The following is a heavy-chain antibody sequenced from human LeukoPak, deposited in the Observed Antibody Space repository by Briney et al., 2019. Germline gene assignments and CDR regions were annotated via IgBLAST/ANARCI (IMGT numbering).Heavy chain of an antibody. CDR2: INLGGSGK. D-gene: IGHD3-10*01. V-gene: IGHV3-7*01. J-gene: IGHJ4*02. CDR3: AAWGVHNY. CDR1: GFIFSDYW. Sequence: GGSLRLSCAASGFIFSDYWMNWVRQSPGKGLEWVANINLGGSGKSYVDSVKGRCTISRDNAKNSLYLEMNNLRAEDTAVYYCAAWGVHNYWGQGTLVTVSS.